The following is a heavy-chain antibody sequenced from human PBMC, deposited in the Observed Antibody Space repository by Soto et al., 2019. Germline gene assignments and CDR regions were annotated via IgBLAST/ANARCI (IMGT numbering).Heavy chain of an antibody. CDR3: AHLPQTYRDYDESYYVDY. D-gene: IGHD4-17*01. Sequence: QITLKESGPTLVKPTQTLTLTCTFSGFSLSTNEVGVGWIRRPPGKALEWLALIYSDNHKRYSPALQRWLTIAKDTSKNRVVLTMTNVDPVYTATYYSAHLPQTYRDYDESYYVDYWGQGTLVPVAS. V-gene: IGHV2-5*02. J-gene: IGHJ4*02. CDR1: GFSLSTNEVG. CDR2: IYSDNHK.